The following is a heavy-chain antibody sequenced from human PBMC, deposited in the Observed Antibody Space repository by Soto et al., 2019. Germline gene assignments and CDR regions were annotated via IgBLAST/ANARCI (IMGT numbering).Heavy chain of an antibody. CDR2: INAGNGNT. D-gene: IGHD6-19*01. Sequence: QVQLVQSGAEVKKPGASVKVSCKASGYTFTSYAMHWVRQAPGQRLEWMGWINAGNGNTKYSQKFQGRVTITRDTSASTAYMELSSLRSEDTAVYYCARVMRSLTGVRIAVGIPATWGQGTLVTVSS. V-gene: IGHV1-3*01. CDR1: GYTFTSYA. J-gene: IGHJ5*02. CDR3: ARVMRSLTGVRIAVGIPAT.